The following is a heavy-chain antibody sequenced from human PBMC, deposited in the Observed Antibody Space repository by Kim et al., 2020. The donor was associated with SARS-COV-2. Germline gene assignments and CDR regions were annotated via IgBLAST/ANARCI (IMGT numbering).Heavy chain of an antibody. CDR3: ARKLGYCSSTSCPDEVYYYYGMDV. Sequence: GGSLRLSCAASGFTFSSYAMHWVRQAPGKGLEWVAVISYDGSNKYYADSVKGRFTISRDNSKNTLYLQMNSLRAEDTAVYYCARKLGYCSSTSCPDEVYYYYGMDVWGQGTTVTVSS. CDR2: ISYDGSNK. CDR1: GFTFSSYA. V-gene: IGHV3-30-3*01. D-gene: IGHD2-2*01. J-gene: IGHJ6*02.